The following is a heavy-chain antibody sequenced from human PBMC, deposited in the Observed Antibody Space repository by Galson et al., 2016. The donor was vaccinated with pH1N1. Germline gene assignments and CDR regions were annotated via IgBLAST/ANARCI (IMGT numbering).Heavy chain of an antibody. CDR3: ARLWFGEYTNYFDP. CDR2: ISHSGNTV. CDR1: GFIFSDYY. D-gene: IGHD3-10*01. Sequence: SLRLSCAASGFIFSDYYMSWIRQTPGKGLEWVSYISHSGNTVDYADSVEGRFTISRDNAKNSLYLQMNSLRAEDTAVYYCARLWFGEYTNYFDPWGQGTLVTVSS. V-gene: IGHV3-11*01. J-gene: IGHJ5*02.